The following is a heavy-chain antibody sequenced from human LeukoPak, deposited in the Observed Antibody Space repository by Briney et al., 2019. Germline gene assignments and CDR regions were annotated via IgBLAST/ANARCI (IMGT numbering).Heavy chain of an antibody. D-gene: IGHD3-10*01. CDR3: ARDDNYGSGQPDD. CDR1: GFTFSSYA. Sequence: GGSLRLSCAASGFTFSSYAMSWVRQAPGKGLEWVSAISGSGSSTYYADSVKGRFTISRDNSKNTLYLQMNSLRSDDTAVYYCARDDNYGSGQPDDWGQGTLVTVSS. CDR2: ISGSGSST. J-gene: IGHJ4*02. V-gene: IGHV3-23*01.